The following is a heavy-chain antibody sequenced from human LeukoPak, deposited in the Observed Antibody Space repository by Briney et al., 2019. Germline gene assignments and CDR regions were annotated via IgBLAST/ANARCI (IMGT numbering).Heavy chain of an antibody. CDR2: IYHSGST. V-gene: IGHV4-38-2*02. CDR1: GYSISSGYY. D-gene: IGHD2-2*01. CDR3: ARDRYCSSTSCNDY. J-gene: IGHJ4*02. Sequence: SETLSLTCTVSGYSISSGYYWGWIRQPPGKGLGWIGSIYHSGSTYYNPSLKSRVTISVDTSKNQFSLKLSSVTAADTAVYYCARDRYCSSTSCNDYWGQGTLVTVSS.